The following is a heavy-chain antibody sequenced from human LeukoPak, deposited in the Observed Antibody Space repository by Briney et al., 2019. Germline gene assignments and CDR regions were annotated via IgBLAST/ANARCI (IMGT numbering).Heavy chain of an antibody. CDR3: PRGSFGVQKPGFDY. CDR2: INPIFGAA. Sequence: SVKVSCKASGGTFTSYAISRVREAPGPGLGWMGGINPIFGAANSAQTLPGRVTFTTDESTSTDYMELSRLSLENKAGPYCPRGSFGVQKPGFDYWGQGTLVTVSS. V-gene: IGHV1-69*05. CDR1: GGTFTSYA. D-gene: IGHD3-16*01. J-gene: IGHJ4*02.